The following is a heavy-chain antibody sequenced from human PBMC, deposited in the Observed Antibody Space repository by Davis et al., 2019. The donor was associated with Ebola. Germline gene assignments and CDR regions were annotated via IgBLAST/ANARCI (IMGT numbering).Heavy chain of an antibody. V-gene: IGHV3-43D*03. CDR2: ISWDGRST. CDR3: TAFDSTFRNY. CDR1: GFTFGDYA. Sequence: PGGSLRLSCAASGFTFGDYAMHWVRQAPGKGLEWVSLISWDGRSTAYVDSVRDRFSISRDNSRNFLYLQMNGLRAEDTALYYCTAFDSTFRNYWGQGTLVTVSS. J-gene: IGHJ4*02. D-gene: IGHD3-22*01.